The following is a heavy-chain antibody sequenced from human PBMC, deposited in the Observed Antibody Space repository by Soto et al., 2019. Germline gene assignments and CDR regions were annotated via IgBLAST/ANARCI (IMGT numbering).Heavy chain of an antibody. J-gene: IGHJ5*02. Sequence: SETLSLTCAVYGGSFSGYYWSWIRQPPGKGLEWIGEINHSGSTNYNPSLKSRVTISVDTSKNQFSLKLSSVTAADTAVYYCARGPFLVYAPRRYNWFDPWGQGTLVTVSS. D-gene: IGHD2-8*01. V-gene: IGHV4-34*01. CDR3: ARGPFLVYAPRRYNWFDP. CDR1: GGSFSGYY. CDR2: INHSGST.